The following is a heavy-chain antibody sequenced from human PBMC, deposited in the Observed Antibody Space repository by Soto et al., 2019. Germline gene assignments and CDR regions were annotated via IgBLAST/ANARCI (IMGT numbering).Heavy chain of an antibody. V-gene: IGHV1-69*01. J-gene: IGHJ4*02. D-gene: IGHD6-13*01. CDR3: ARPSYSSSWLPNLDY. CDR2: IVPIFGPA. Sequence: VQLVQSGAEVRMPGSSVKVSCKASGGTFNNYAIHWVRQAPGQGLEWMGGIVPIFGPAKYAQKFRGRVRITADDSTCTAYMEMSSLLSEDTAIYYCARPSYSSSWLPNLDYWGQGTLVTVSS. CDR1: GGTFNNYA.